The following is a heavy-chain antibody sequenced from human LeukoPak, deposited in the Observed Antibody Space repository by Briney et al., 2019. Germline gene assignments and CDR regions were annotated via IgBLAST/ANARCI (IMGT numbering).Heavy chain of an antibody. CDR1: GYTFTGYY. CDR2: INPNSGGT. V-gene: IGHV1-2*04. D-gene: IGHD3-10*01. J-gene: IGHJ4*02. Sequence: ASVKVSCKASGYTFTGYYMHWVRQAPGQGLEWMGWINPNSGGTNYAQKFQGWVTMTRDTSISTAYMELSRLRSDDTAVYYCARGSRRAALAPGQFDYWGQGTLVTVSS. CDR3: ARGSRRAALAPGQFDY.